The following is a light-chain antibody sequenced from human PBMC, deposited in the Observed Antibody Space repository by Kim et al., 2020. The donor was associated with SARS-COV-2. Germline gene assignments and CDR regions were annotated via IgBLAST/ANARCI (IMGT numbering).Light chain of an antibody. CDR2: DAS. Sequence: GDRVTITCRASQTLSTWLAWYQQKPGKPPNALISDASSLESGVPSRFSGSVSGTEFTLTISSLQPDDFATYYCQEYNSDFTFGPGTKVD. J-gene: IGKJ3*01. CDR3: QEYNSDFT. CDR1: QTLSTW. V-gene: IGKV1-5*01.